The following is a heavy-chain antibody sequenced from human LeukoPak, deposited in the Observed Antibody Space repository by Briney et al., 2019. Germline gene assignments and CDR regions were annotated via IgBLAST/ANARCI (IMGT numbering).Heavy chain of an antibody. CDR1: GFTFSNYA. D-gene: IGHD3-22*01. J-gene: IGHJ4*02. CDR3: AKGYDSSGFYLDY. Sequence: GGSLRLSXAASGFTFSNYAMHWVSQSPGKGLEWVAYMRSDGSTKYYADSVKGRFTISRDNSKNTLYVQMNSLRAEDTAVYYCAKGYDSSGFYLDYWGQGTLVTVSS. CDR2: MRSDGSTK. V-gene: IGHV3-30*02.